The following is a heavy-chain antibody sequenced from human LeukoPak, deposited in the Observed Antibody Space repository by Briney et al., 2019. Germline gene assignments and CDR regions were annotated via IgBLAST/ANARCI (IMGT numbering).Heavy chain of an antibody. Sequence: SETLSLTCAVYGGSFSGYYWSWIRQPPGKGLEWIGYIYYSGSTNYNPSLKSRVTISVDTSKNQFSLKLSSVTAADTAVYYCARSDPYFDYWGQGTLVTVSS. CDR1: GGSFSGYY. CDR3: ARSDPYFDY. CDR2: IYYSGST. V-gene: IGHV4-59*01. J-gene: IGHJ4*02.